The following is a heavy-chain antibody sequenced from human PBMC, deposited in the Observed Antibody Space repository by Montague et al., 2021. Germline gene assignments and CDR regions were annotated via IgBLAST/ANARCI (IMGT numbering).Heavy chain of an antibody. Sequence: TLSLTCSVSGGSISSGGFYWSWVRQHPGKGPEWIGSIYDSGSTNYNPSLKSRLTLSRDTSKNQFSLRLTSVTAAETAVYYCARSGGYCSGGRCDTFDYWGQGTLVTVSS. CDR3: ARSGGYCSGGRCDTFDY. CDR2: IYDSGST. CDR1: GGSISSGGFY. J-gene: IGHJ4*02. V-gene: IGHV4-31*03. D-gene: IGHD2-15*01.